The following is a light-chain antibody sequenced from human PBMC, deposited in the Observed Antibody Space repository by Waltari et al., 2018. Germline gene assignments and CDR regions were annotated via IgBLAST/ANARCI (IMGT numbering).Light chain of an antibody. CDR2: HAS. CDR3: QHDESLPGT. V-gene: IGKV3-20*01. Sequence: EIVLTQSPGTLSLSPGERATLSCRASQSISKYLAWYQQKPGQAPRLLIYHASSRAAGIPDRFSGSGSGTDFSLTISRLGPEDFAVYYCQHDESLPGTFGQGTKVEIK. CDR1: QSISKY. J-gene: IGKJ1*01.